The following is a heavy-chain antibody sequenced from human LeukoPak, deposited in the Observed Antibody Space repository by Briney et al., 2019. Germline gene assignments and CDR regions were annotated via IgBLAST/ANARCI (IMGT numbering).Heavy chain of an antibody. J-gene: IGHJ6*03. D-gene: IGHD6-13*01. CDR1: GFTVSSNY. CDR3: AREGSLGKDYYYMDV. V-gene: IGHV3-66*01. CDR2: IYSGGST. Sequence: GGSLRLSCAAAGFTVSSNYMSWVRQATGKGLEWVTVIYSGGSTYYADSVKGRFTISRDNSKNTLYLQMNSLRAEDTAVYYCAREGSLGKDYYYMDVWGKGTTVTVSS.